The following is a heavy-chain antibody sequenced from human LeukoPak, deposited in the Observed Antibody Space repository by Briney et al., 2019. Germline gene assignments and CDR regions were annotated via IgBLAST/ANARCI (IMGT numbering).Heavy chain of an antibody. Sequence: SETLSLTCTVSGGSITTYYWTWIRQPPGKGLEWIGYIYNSGNTNYNPSLKSRVTISVDTSKNQFSLNLSSVTAADTAVYYCARTAGVAVAGSRQYFDYWGQGTLVTVSS. J-gene: IGHJ4*02. V-gene: IGHV4-4*08. CDR3: ARTAGVAVAGSRQYFDY. CDR2: IYNSGNT. D-gene: IGHD6-19*01. CDR1: GGSITTYY.